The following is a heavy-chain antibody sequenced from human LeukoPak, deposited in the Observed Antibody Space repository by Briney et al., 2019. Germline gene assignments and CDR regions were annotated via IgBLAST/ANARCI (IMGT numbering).Heavy chain of an antibody. CDR3: AREPVGYDFWSGYYTGVFDY. J-gene: IGHJ4*02. D-gene: IGHD3-3*01. V-gene: IGHV1-69*05. Sequence: ASVKVSCKASGGTFSSYAISWVRQAPGQGLEWMGRIIPIFGTANYAQKFQARVTITTDESTSTAYMELSSLRSEDTAVYYCAREPVGYDFWSGYYTGVFDYWGQGTLVTVSS. CDR2: IIPIFGTA. CDR1: GGTFSSYA.